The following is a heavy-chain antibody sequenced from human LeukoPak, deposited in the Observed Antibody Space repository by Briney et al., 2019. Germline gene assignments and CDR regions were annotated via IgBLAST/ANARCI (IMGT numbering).Heavy chain of an antibody. D-gene: IGHD3-10*01. CDR3: AREREGVRSAFDI. J-gene: IGHJ3*02. CDR2: IYSGGRT. CDR1: GFTVSSNY. Sequence: PGGSLRLSCAASGFTVSSNYMSWVRQAPGKGLEWVSVIYSGGRTDYADSVKGRFTVSRDNSKNTQYLQMNSLRAEDTAMYYCAREREGVRSAFDIWGQGTMVTVSS. V-gene: IGHV3-53*01.